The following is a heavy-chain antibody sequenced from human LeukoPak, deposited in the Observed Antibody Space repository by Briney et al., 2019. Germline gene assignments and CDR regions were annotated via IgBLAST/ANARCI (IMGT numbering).Heavy chain of an antibody. CDR1: GGSITSGSYY. J-gene: IGHJ3*02. CDR2: IYTGGTT. CDR3: ARGYLVRGYLDDFDI. V-gene: IGHV4-61*02. Sequence: SSQTLSLTCSVSGGSITSGSYYWSWIRQPAGKGLEWIGRIYTGGTTNYNPSLQSRVTISVDTSKNQFSLKLSSVTAADTAVYYCARGYLVRGYLDDFDIWGQGTVVTVSS. D-gene: IGHD3-10*01.